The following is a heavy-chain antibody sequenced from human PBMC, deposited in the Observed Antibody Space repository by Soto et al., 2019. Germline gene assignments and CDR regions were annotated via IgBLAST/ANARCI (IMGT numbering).Heavy chain of an antibody. D-gene: IGHD2-15*01. V-gene: IGHV4-59*01. Sequence: QVQLQQSGPGLVKPSETLSLTCSVSAGSMRNYYWSWIRQPPGKGLEWIGNVDDSGTTKYNPSLSTRVAICVDTSSNQFSLTLSSGLAAHTAVFYCPIDVSCSGGSCYPNDWFDPWGQGTLVTVSS. CDR1: AGSMRNYY. CDR3: PIDVSCSGGSCYPNDWFDP. J-gene: IGHJ5*02. CDR2: VDDSGTT.